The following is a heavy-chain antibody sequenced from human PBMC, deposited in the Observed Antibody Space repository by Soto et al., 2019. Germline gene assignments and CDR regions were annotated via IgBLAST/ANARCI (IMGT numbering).Heavy chain of an antibody. CDR2: ISGSGGST. CDR3: AKVAVLRFLEWLLYQDY. CDR1: GFTFSSYA. J-gene: IGHJ4*02. Sequence: PGGSLRLSCAASGFTFSSYAMSWVRQAPGKGLEWVSAISGSGGSTYYADSVKGRFTISRDNSKNTLYLQMNSLRAEDTAVYYCAKVAVLRFLEWLLYQDYWGQGTLVTVSS. D-gene: IGHD3-3*01. V-gene: IGHV3-23*01.